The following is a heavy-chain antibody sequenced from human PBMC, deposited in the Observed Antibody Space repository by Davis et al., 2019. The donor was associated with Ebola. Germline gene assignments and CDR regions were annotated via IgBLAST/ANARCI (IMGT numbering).Heavy chain of an antibody. CDR1: GFTFSSYS. V-gene: IGHV3-21*01. CDR3: ARDLGVIVVVPAAMEV. CDR2: ISSSSSYI. Sequence: GESLKISCAASGFTFSSYSMNWVRQAPGKGLEWVSSISSSSSYIYYADSVKGRFTISRDNAKNSLYLQMNSLRAEDTAVYYCARDLGVIVVVPAAMEVWGQGTLVTVSS. J-gene: IGHJ4*02. D-gene: IGHD2-2*01.